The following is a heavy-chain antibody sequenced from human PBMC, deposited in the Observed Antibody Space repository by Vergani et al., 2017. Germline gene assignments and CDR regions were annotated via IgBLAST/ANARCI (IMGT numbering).Heavy chain of an antibody. D-gene: IGHD2-21*01. CDR1: GFTFSSYS. CDR3: ADLYGDDGFSPF. J-gene: IGHJ4*02. CDR2: ISSSSSYI. Sequence: EVQLVESGGGLVKPGGSLRLSCAASGFTFSSYSMNWVRQAPGKGLEWVSSISSSSSYIYYADSVKGRFTISRDNAKNSLYLQMNSLRAEDTAFYYCADLYGDDGFSPFWGQGTLVTVSS. V-gene: IGHV3-21*04.